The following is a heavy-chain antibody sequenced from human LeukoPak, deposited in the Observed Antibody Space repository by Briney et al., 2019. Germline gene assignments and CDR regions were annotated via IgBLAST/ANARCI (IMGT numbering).Heavy chain of an antibody. D-gene: IGHD3-22*01. CDR2: INPRGGST. V-gene: IGHV1-46*01. CDR1: GYVFIDYH. CDR3: ARGAPPRRNYDSRGYYSYYFDY. J-gene: IGHJ4*02. Sequence: GASVKVSCKASGYVFIDYHLHWVRQAPGQGLEWMGIINPRGGSTSHAQKFQGRVTMTRDMSTNTVSLEMSSLTSDDTAVYYCARGAPPRRNYDSRGYYSYYFDYWGQGTLVTVSS.